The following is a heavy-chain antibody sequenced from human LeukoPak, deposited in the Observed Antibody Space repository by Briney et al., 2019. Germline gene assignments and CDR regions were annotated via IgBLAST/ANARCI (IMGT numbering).Heavy chain of an antibody. D-gene: IGHD2-15*01. CDR1: GGSFSGYY. Sequence: KPSETLSRTCAVYGGSFSGYYWSWIRQPPGKGLEWIGEINHSGSTNYNPSLKSRVTISVDTSKNQFSLKLSSVTAADTAVYYCARVVVAATRYLDFWGQGTLVTVSS. CDR3: ARVVVAATRYLDF. CDR2: INHSGST. V-gene: IGHV4-34*01. J-gene: IGHJ4*02.